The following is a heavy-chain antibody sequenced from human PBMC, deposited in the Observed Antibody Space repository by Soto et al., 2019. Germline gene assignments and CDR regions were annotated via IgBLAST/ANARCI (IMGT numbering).Heavy chain of an antibody. CDR1: GGTFSSYA. Sequence: QVQLVQSGAEVKKPGSSVKVSCKASGGTFSSYAISWVRQAPGQGPEWMGGIIAILGKANYAEKLQGRVTITADESTSTAYMELSSLRSEDTAVYYCARERGGAIIVGVTGTFDVWGQGTLVTVSS. V-gene: IGHV1-69*01. CDR2: IIAILGKA. D-gene: IGHD3-22*01. J-gene: IGHJ3*01. CDR3: ARERGGAIIVGVTGTFDV.